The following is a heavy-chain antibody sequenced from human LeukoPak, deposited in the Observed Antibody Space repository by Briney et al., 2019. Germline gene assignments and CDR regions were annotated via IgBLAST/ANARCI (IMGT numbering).Heavy chain of an antibody. J-gene: IGHJ5*02. Sequence: GASVKVSRKASGYTFTSYAMHWVRQAPGQRLEWMGWINAGNGNTKYSQKFQGRVTITRDTSASTAYMELSSLRSEDTAVYYCARDYDSSGWSNWFDPWGQGTLVTVSS. CDR1: GYTFTSYA. V-gene: IGHV1-3*01. CDR2: INAGNGNT. CDR3: ARDYDSSGWSNWFDP. D-gene: IGHD6-19*01.